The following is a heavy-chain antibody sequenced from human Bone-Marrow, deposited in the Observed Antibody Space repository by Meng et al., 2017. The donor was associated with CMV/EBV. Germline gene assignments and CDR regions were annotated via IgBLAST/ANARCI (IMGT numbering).Heavy chain of an antibody. J-gene: IGHJ5*02. CDR2: TYYRYKWYN. V-gene: IGHV6-1*01. D-gene: IGHD3-10*01. CDR3: ARGEITMVRGVIYTKSRFDP. Sequence: SDTLSFTVAIFGDSVSSNSAAWNWIRQSPSRGLEWLGRTYYRYKWYNDYAVAVKSRIAINPDTSKNQFSLQLNSVTPEDTAVYYCARGEITMVRGVIYTKSRFDPWGQGTLVTVSS. CDR1: GDSVSSNSAA.